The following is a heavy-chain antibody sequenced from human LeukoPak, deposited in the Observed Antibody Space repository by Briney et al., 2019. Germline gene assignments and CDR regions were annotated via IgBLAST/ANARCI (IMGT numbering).Heavy chain of an antibody. V-gene: IGHV4-39*01. CDR3: ARQIVATTRIIDY. CDR1: GGSISSSSYY. J-gene: IGHJ4*02. CDR2: IYYSGST. Sequence: PSETLSLTCTVSGGSISSSSYYWVWIRQPPGKGLEWIGSIYYSGSTYYNPSLKSRVTISVDTSKNQFSLKLSSVTAADTAVYYCARQIVATTRIIDYWGQETLVTVSS. D-gene: IGHD5-12*01.